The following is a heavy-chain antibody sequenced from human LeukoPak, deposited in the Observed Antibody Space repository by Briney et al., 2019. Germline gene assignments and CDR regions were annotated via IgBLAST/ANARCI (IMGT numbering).Heavy chain of an antibody. CDR1: GFTFSSYA. Sequence: GGSLRLSCAAYGFTFSSYAMSWVRQAPGKGLECVSAISGSGGSTSYADSVKGRFTISRDHAKNTMYLQINSLRAEDTDINVCAKGGDPAMWYFDYWGQGTLVTVSS. D-gene: IGHD2-21*02. J-gene: IGHJ4*02. V-gene: IGHV3-23*01. CDR2: ISGSGGST. CDR3: AKGGDPAMWYFDY.